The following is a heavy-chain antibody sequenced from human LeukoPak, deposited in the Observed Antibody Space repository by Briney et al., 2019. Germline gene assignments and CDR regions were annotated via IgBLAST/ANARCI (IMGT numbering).Heavy chain of an antibody. CDR1: GYSISSGYY. Sequence: SETLSLTCTVSGYSISSGYYWGWIRQPPGKGLEWIGSIYHSGSTYYNPSLKSRVTISVDTSKNQFSLKLSSVTAADTAVYYCARETYYYGSGSGYWGQETLVTVSS. V-gene: IGHV4-38-2*02. CDR2: IYHSGST. CDR3: ARETYYYGSGSGY. J-gene: IGHJ4*02. D-gene: IGHD3-10*01.